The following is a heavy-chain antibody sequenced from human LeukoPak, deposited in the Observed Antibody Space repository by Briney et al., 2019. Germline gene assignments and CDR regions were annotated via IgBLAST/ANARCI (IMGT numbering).Heavy chain of an antibody. D-gene: IGHD3-22*01. J-gene: IGHJ4*02. CDR3: AKDIGSSGYYGSLDY. CDR1: GFTFDDYA. CDR2: ISWNSGSI. V-gene: IGHV3-9*01. Sequence: GGSLRLSCAASGFTFDDYAMHWVRQAPGKGLEWVSGISWNSGSIGYADSVKGRFTISRDNAKNSLYLQMNSLRAEDTALYYCAKDIGSSGYYGSLDYWGQGTLVTVSS.